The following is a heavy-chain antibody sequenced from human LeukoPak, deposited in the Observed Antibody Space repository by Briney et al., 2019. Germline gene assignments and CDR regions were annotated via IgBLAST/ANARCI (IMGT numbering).Heavy chain of an antibody. CDR1: GGSFSGYY. D-gene: IGHD3-3*02. V-gene: IGHV4-34*01. CDR2: INHSGST. CDR3: ARQLAGLAPPGFIDS. J-gene: IGHJ4*02. Sequence: SETLSLTCAVYGGSFSGYYWSWIRQPPGKGLEWIGEINHSGSTNYNPSLKSRVTISVDTSKNQFSLHLTSVTAADTAVYYCARQLAGLAPPGFIDSWGQGTLVTVSS.